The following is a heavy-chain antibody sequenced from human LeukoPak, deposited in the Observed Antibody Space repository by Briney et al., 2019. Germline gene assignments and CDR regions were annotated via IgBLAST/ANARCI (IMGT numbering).Heavy chain of an antibody. J-gene: IGHJ5*02. D-gene: IGHD3-10*01. CDR1: GYSISSGYY. CDR2: IYHSGST. V-gene: IGHV4-38-2*02. Sequence: SETLSLTCTVSGYSISSGYYWGWIRQPPGKGLEWIGNIYHSGSTYYNPSLKSRVTISVDTSKNQFSLKLSSVTAADTAVYYCARHTRYYYGSGSYYNAIGWFDPWGQGTLVTVSS. CDR3: ARHTRYYYGSGSYYNAIGWFDP.